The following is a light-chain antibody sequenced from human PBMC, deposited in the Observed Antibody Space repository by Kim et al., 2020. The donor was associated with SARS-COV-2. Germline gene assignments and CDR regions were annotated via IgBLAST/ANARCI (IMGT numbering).Light chain of an antibody. CDR3: QQYGSSPRT. J-gene: IGKJ1*01. Sequence: SPGERDALSCRARQSVSSTYLAWYQQKSGQAPRRLFYATSSRATGIPARFSGSGSGTDFTLTISSLVPEDFAVYYCQQYGSSPRTFGQGTKVEIK. V-gene: IGKV3-20*01. CDR2: ATS. CDR1: QSVSSTY.